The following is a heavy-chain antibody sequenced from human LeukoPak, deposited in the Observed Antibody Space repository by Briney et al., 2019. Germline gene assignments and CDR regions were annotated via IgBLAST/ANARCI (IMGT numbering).Heavy chain of an antibody. CDR2: ISYDGSNK. CDR1: GFTFSSYA. CDR3: ASWAGTTAGFSGPFYF. J-gene: IGHJ4*02. D-gene: IGHD6-25*01. V-gene: IGHV3-30*04. Sequence: PGGSLRLSCAASGFTFSSYAMHWVRQAPGKGLEWVAFISYDGSNKYYADSVKGRFTIPRDDATNSLYLQMNSLRGEDTAVYYCASWAGTTAGFSGPFYFWGQGTLVTVSS.